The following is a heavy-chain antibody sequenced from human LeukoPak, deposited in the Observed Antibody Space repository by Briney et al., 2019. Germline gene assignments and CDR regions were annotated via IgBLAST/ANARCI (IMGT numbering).Heavy chain of an antibody. CDR2: ISGSGDKT. Sequence: GGSLRLSCAASGFTYSNYAMSWLRQAPGKGLEWVSAISGSGDKTYYADSVRGRFAISRDNSKSTLHLQMNSLRAEDAAVYYCAKEWIGGRPLVVVAVHWGQGTLVTVSS. CDR3: AKEWIGGRPLVVVAVH. V-gene: IGHV3-23*01. CDR1: GFTYSNYA. J-gene: IGHJ4*02. D-gene: IGHD2-21*02.